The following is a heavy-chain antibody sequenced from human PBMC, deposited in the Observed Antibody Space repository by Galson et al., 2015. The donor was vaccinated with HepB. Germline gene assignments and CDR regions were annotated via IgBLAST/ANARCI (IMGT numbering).Heavy chain of an antibody. CDR1: GFTSSGYA. CDR3: VKGRIAVAGRPFDY. J-gene: IGHJ4*02. D-gene: IGHD6-19*01. Sequence: SLRLSCAASGFTSSGYAMHWVRQAPGKGLEYVSAISSNGGSTYYADSVKGRFTISRDNSKNTLYLQMSSLRTEDTAVYYYVKGRIAVAGRPFDYWGQGTLVTVSS. CDR2: ISSNGGST. V-gene: IGHV3-64D*06.